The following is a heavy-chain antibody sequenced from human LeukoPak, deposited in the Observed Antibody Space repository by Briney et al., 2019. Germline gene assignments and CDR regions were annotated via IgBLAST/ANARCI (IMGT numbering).Heavy chain of an antibody. CDR2: INHSGST. V-gene: IGHV4-34*01. CDR3: ARDRGLRGLYDY. Sequence: SETLSLTCAVYGGSFSDYYWSWIRQPPGKGLEWIGEINHSGSTNYNPSLKSRVTISVDTSKNQFSLKLSSVTAADTAVYYCARDRGLRGLYDYWGQGTPVTVSS. J-gene: IGHJ4*02. D-gene: IGHD4-17*01. CDR1: GGSFSDYY.